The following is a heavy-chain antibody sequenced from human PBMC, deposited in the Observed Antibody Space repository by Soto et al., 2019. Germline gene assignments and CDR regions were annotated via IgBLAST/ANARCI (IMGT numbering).Heavy chain of an antibody. CDR1: GGSGSRHH. D-gene: IGHD1-26*01. CDR2: IYYRAST. CDR3: ARDGREASGMDA. J-gene: IGHJ6*02. Sequence: SETLSLPCTAPGGSGSRHHSSSVRQALRKGPEWIGHIYYRASTTYNPTLRSRGPISVDTSHNQFPLTLHSVTTADTAVYYCARDGREASGMDAWGQGTKVTVSS. V-gene: IGHV4-59*02.